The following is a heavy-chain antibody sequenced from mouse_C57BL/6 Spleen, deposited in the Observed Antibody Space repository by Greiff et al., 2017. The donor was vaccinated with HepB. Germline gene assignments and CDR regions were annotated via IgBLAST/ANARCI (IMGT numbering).Heavy chain of an antibody. J-gene: IGHJ1*03. D-gene: IGHD3-2*02. CDR3: ARSRLYPGYFDV. CDR2: IYPRSGNT. CDR1: GYTFTSYG. V-gene: IGHV1-81*01. Sequence: QVQLKESGAELARPGASVKLSCKASGYTFTSYGISWVKQRTGQGLEWIGEIYPRSGNTYYNEKFKGKATLTADKSSSTAYMELRSLTSEDSAVYFCARSRLYPGYFDVWGTGTTVTVSS.